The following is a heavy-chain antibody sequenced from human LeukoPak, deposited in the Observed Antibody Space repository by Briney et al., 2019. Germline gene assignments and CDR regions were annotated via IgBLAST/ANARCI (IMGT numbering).Heavy chain of an antibody. Sequence: ASETLSLTCAVSGGSISSSNWWSWVRQPPGKGLEWIGEIYHSGSTNYNPSLKSRVTISVDKSKNQFSLKLSSVTAADTAVYYCARGAPLVVVTASPDAFDIWGQGTMVTVSS. V-gene: IGHV4-4*02. D-gene: IGHD2-21*02. CDR1: GGSISSSNW. J-gene: IGHJ3*02. CDR3: ARGAPLVVVTASPDAFDI. CDR2: IYHSGST.